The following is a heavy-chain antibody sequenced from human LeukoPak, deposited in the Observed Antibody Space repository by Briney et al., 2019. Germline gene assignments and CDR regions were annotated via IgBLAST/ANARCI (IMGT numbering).Heavy chain of an antibody. V-gene: IGHV3-23*01. CDR2: ISGSGGST. CDR3: ARVVAVAGTDY. D-gene: IGHD6-19*01. J-gene: IGHJ4*02. Sequence: GGSLRLSCAASGFTFSSYAMSWVRQAPGKGLEWVSAISGSGGSTYYADSVKGRFTISRDNAKNSLYLQMNSLRAEDTAMYYCARVVAVAGTDYWGQGTLVTVSS. CDR1: GFTFSSYA.